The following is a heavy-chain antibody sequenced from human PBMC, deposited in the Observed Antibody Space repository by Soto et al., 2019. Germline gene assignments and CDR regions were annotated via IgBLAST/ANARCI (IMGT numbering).Heavy chain of an antibody. Sequence: QVQLQQWGAGLLKPSETLSLTCAVYGGSFSGYYWSWIRQPPGKGLEWIGEIDHSGSTNYNPSLKSRVNISVEPYKNQFSLKLSSVTAADTAVYYCARGRRFMSSSSALTHWGQGTLVTVSS. D-gene: IGHD6-6*01. CDR1: GGSFSGYY. CDR3: ARGRRFMSSSSALTH. V-gene: IGHV4-34*01. J-gene: IGHJ4*02. CDR2: IDHSGST.